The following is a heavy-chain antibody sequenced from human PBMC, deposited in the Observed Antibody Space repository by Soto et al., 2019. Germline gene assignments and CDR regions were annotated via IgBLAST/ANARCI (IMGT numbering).Heavy chain of an antibody. Sequence: PGVSLRLSCAASGFTFSSYAMSWVRQAPGKGLEWVSAISGSGGSTYYADSVKGRFTISRDNSKNTLYLQMNSLRAEDTAVYYCAKGRDYYGGVNYAMDVWGQGTTVTVS. V-gene: IGHV3-23*01. J-gene: IGHJ6*02. D-gene: IGHD3-10*01. CDR3: AKGRDYYGGVNYAMDV. CDR1: GFTFSSYA. CDR2: ISGSGGST.